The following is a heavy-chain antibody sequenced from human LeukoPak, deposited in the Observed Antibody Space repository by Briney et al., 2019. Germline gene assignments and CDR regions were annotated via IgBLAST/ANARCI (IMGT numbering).Heavy chain of an antibody. CDR2: IDYDGGSG. J-gene: IGHJ1*01. V-gene: IGHV3-23*01. Sequence: PGGSLRLSCTVSGFTLSSYEVSRLRQAPGKGLEWVSSIDYDGGSGHYADSVKGRFTISRDNSNNTLFLHLNGLRGEDTAVYYCTRNSGWYGLSWGQGTLVTVSS. D-gene: IGHD6-19*01. CDR3: TRNSGWYGLS. CDR1: GFTLSSYE.